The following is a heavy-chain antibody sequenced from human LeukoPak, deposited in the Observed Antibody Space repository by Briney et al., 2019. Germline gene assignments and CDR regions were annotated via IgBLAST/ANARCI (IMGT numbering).Heavy chain of an antibody. CDR3: ARDLIGRYTFDY. Sequence: GRSLRLSCAASGFTFSDYNMHWVRKAPAKGLDWVALMSPDGNKKYYADSVEGRFTISKNTVELQLNSLRAEDTAIYYCARDLIGRYTFDYCGQGTLVTVSS. D-gene: IGHD3-10*01. V-gene: IGHV3-30-3*01. CDR1: GFTFSDYN. J-gene: IGHJ4*02. CDR2: MSPDGNKK.